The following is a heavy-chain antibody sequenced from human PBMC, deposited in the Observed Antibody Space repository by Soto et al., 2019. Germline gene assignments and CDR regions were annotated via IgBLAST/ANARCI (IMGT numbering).Heavy chain of an antibody. CDR1: GYTFTSYY. CDR2: INPSGGST. J-gene: IGHJ4*02. D-gene: IGHD3-22*01. CDR3: ARASGNYDSSGEFDY. Sequence: EASVKVSCKASGYTFTSYYMHWVRQAPGQGLEWMGIINPSGGSTSYAQKFQGRVTMTRDTSTSTVYMELSSLRSEDTALYYCARASGNYDSSGEFDYWGQGTLVTVSS. V-gene: IGHV1-46*03.